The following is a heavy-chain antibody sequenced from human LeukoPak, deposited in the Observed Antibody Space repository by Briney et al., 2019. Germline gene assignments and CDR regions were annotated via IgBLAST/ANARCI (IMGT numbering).Heavy chain of an antibody. D-gene: IGHD2-2*02. Sequence: GGSLRLSCAASGFTFGSYGMHWVRQAPGKGLEWVAVIWYDGSNKYYADSVKGRFTISRDNSKNTLYLQMNSLRAKDTAVYYCAREGYCSSTSCDMIGAFDIWGQGTMVTVSS. V-gene: IGHV3-33*01. CDR2: IWYDGSNK. J-gene: IGHJ3*02. CDR1: GFTFGSYG. CDR3: AREGYCSSTSCDMIGAFDI.